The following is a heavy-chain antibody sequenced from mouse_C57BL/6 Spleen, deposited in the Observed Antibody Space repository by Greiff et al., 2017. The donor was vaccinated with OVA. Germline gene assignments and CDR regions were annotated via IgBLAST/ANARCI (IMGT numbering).Heavy chain of an antibody. CDR3: ARVRDYDYAMDY. V-gene: IGHV1-64*01. D-gene: IGHD2-4*01. Sequence: VQLQQPGAELVRPGTSVKLSCKASGYTFTSYWMHWVKQRPGQGLEWIGMIHPNSGSTNYNEKFKSKATLTVDKSSSTAYMQLSSLTSEDSAVYCCARVRDYDYAMDYWGQGTSVTVSS. CDR1: GYTFTSYW. CDR2: IHPNSGST. J-gene: IGHJ4*01.